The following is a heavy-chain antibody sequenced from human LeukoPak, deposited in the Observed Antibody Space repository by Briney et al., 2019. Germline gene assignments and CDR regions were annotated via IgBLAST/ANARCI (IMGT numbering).Heavy chain of an antibody. J-gene: IGHJ4*02. D-gene: IGHD2-2*01. V-gene: IGHV1-46*01. CDR3: ARDPIVVVPAARGYYFDY. CDR1: GYTFTSYY. CDR2: INPSGGST. Sequence: ASVKVSCKASGYTFTSYYMHWVRQAPGQGLEWMGIINPSGGSTSYAQKFQGRVTMIRDTSTSTVYMELSSLRSEDTAVYYCARDPIVVVPAARGYYFDYWGQGTLVTVSS.